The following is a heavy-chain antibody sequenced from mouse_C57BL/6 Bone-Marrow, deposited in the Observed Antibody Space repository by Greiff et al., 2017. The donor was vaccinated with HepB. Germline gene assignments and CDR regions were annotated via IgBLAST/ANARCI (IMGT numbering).Heavy chain of an antibody. V-gene: IGHV1-55*01. D-gene: IGHD1-1*01. Sequence: QVQLQQSGAELVKPGASVKMSCKASGYTFTSYWITWVKQRPGQGLEWIGDIYPGSGSTNYNEKFKSKATLTVDTSSSTAYMQLSSLTSEDSAVYYCARGDYGSSYPWGTGTTVTVSS. CDR2: IYPGSGST. CDR1: GYTFTSYW. J-gene: IGHJ1*03. CDR3: ARGDYGSSYP.